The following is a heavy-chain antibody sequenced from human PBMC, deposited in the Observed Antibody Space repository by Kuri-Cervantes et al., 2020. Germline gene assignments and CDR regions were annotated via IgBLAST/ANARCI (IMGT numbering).Heavy chain of an antibody. CDR2: ISWNSGSI. J-gene: IGHJ6*03. CDR3: AKGPRGHYYMDV. V-gene: IGHV3-9*01. D-gene: IGHD3-10*01. CDR1: GFTFDDYA. Sequence: LSLTCAASGFTFDDYAMHWVRQAPGKGLEWVSGISWNSGSIGYADSVKGRFTTSRDNAKNSLYLQMNSLRAEDTALYYCAKGPRGHYYMDVWGKGTTVTVSS.